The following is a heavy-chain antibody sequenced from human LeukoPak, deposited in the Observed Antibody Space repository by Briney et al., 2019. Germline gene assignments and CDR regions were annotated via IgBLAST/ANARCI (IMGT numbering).Heavy chain of an antibody. CDR1: GGSIKNDGYS. J-gene: IGHJ4*02. CDR3: ARLAGWREDY. CDR2: VYDSGNI. Sequence: PSQTLSLTCAVSGGSIKNDGYSWSWIRQSPEKGLEWLGYVYDSGNIYYNPSLKSRVTISVDTSKNQFSLKLSSVTAADTAVYYCARLAGWREDYWGQGTLVTVSS. V-gene: IGHV4-30-2*03.